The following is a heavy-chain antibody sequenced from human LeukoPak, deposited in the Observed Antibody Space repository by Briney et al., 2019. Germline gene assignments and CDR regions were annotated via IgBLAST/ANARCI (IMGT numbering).Heavy chain of an antibody. V-gene: IGHV3-53*01. J-gene: IGHJ4*02. D-gene: IGHD3-9*01. CDR2: IYSGGST. CDR1: GFTFSAYT. CDR3: ARAVDYDILTGPLGYFDY. Sequence: PGGSLRLSCVASGFTFSAYTMNWVRQAPGKGLEWVSVIYSGGSTYYADSVKGRFTISRDNYKNTLYLQMNSLRAEDTAVYYCARAVDYDILTGPLGYFDYWGQGTLVTVSS.